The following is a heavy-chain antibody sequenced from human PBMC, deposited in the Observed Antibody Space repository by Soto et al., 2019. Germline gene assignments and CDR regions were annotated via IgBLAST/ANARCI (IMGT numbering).Heavy chain of an antibody. CDR1: GGTFSSYA. D-gene: IGHD1-26*01. Sequence: QVQLVQSGAEVKKPGSSVKVSCKASGGTFSSYAISWVRQAPGQGLEWMGGIIPIFGTADYAQKFQGRVTITAHESTSTAYRELSSLRSEDTAVYYCASHSGSSPEGRYYYGMDVWGQGTTVTVSS. CDR3: ASHSGSSPEGRYYYGMDV. V-gene: IGHV1-69*12. CDR2: IIPIFGTA. J-gene: IGHJ6*02.